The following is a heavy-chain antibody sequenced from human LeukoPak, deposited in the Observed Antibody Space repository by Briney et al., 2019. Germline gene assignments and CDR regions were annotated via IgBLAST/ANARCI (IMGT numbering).Heavy chain of an antibody. CDR2: IKQDGSEK. Sequence: TGGSLRLSCAASGFTFSSYWMSWVRQAPGKGLEWVANIKQDGSEKYYVDSVKGRFTISRDNAKNSLYLQMNSLRAEDTAVYYCARLTGFWSGYYTDYYYYIDVWGKGTTVTVSS. CDR1: GFTFSSYW. J-gene: IGHJ6*03. CDR3: ARLTGFWSGYYTDYYYYIDV. V-gene: IGHV3-7*01. D-gene: IGHD3-3*01.